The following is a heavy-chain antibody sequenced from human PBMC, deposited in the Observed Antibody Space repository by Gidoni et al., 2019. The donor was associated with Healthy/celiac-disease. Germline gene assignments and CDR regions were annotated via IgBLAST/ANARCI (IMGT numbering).Heavy chain of an antibody. CDR3: ARHVEVFRDRILNWFDP. D-gene: IGHD1-20*01. J-gene: IGHJ5*02. CDR2: IYYSGST. CDR1: GGSISSSSYY. Sequence: QLQLQESGPGLVKPSETLSLTCTVSGGSISSSSYYWGWIRQPPGKGLEWIGSIYYSGSTYYNPSLKSRVTISVDTSKNQFSLKLSSVTAADTAVYYCARHVEVFRDRILNWFDPWGQGTLVTVSS. V-gene: IGHV4-39*01.